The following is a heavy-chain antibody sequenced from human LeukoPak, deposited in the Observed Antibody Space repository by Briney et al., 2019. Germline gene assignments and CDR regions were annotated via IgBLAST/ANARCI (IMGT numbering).Heavy chain of an antibody. D-gene: IGHD6-19*01. V-gene: IGHV3-43*02. J-gene: IGHJ4*02. Sequence: GGSLRLSCAASGFTFDVYAMHWVRQAPGKGLEWVSLISGGGGSTYYADSVKGRFTISRDNSKNSLYLQMNSLRTEDTALYYCAKEASMDRRNGWYVGVDYWGQGTLDTVSS. CDR3: AKEASMDRRNGWYVGVDY. CDR1: GFTFDVYA. CDR2: ISGGGGST.